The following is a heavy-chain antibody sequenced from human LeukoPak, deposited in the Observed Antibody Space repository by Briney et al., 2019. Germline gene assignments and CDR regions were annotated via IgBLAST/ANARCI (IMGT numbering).Heavy chain of an antibody. D-gene: IGHD2-2*01. V-gene: IGHV3-23*01. CDR2: ISGSGVST. Sequence: GGSLRLSCAASGFTFDNYAMSWVRQAPGKGLEWVSAISGSGVSTYYADSVRGRFTTSRDNPKNTLYVQMNSLRAEDTAVYYCARDVIVVVPAANNWFDPWGQGTLVTVSS. J-gene: IGHJ5*02. CDR1: GFTFDNYA. CDR3: ARDVIVVVPAANNWFDP.